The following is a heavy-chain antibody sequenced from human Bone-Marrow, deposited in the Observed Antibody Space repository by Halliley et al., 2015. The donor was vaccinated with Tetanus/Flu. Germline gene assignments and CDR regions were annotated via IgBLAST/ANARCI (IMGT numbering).Heavy chain of an antibody. Sequence: SLRLSCAASGFTFSSHWMRWARQAPGKGLEWVANIQRDGSERYYVDSVKGRFTISRDNAKNSLYLQMNSLRAEDTAVYYCARANEYSSSWYGKDYYFAHWGQGTLVTVSS. D-gene: IGHD6-13*01. CDR2: IQRDGSER. CDR1: GFTFSSHW. V-gene: IGHV3-7*01. CDR3: ARANEYSSSWYGKDYYFAH. J-gene: IGHJ4*02.